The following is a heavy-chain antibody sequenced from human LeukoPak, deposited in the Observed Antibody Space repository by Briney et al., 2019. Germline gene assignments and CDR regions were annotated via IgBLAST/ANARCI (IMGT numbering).Heavy chain of an antibody. Sequence: GGSLRLSCAASGFTFSSYAMSWIRQAPGKGLEWVSYISSSGSTIYYADSVKGRFTISRDNAKNSLYLQMNSLRAEDTAVYYCAREPATTGSSFDYWGQGTLVTVPS. V-gene: IGHV3-11*04. J-gene: IGHJ4*02. CDR2: ISSSGSTI. D-gene: IGHD1-1*01. CDR3: AREPATTGSSFDY. CDR1: GFTFSSYA.